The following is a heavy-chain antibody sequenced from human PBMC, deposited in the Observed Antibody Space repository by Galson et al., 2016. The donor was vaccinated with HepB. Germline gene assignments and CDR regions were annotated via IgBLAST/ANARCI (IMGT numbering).Heavy chain of an antibody. CDR2: ILPMFDTT. CDR3: ARSTLGGVTAYNWFDP. D-gene: IGHD2-21*02. Sequence: SVKVSCKASGGAFNSYGFSWVRQAPGEGLEWMGGILPMFDTTNYAPRFQERLTITADESTSTAYMELSRLTSEDTAVYFCARSTLGGVTAYNWFDPWGQGTLVTVSS. J-gene: IGHJ5*02. CDR1: GGAFNSYG. V-gene: IGHV1-69*13.